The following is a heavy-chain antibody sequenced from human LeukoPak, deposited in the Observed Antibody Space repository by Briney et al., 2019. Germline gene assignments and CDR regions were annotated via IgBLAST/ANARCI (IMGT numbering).Heavy chain of an antibody. J-gene: IGHJ4*02. CDR3: AKNLDSNGYSPLDY. CDR2: ISGGGSNT. D-gene: IGHD3-22*01. Sequence: GGSLRLSCAASGFTFSSYAMTWVRQAPGKRLVWVSAISGGGSNTNYADSVKGRFTISRDNSKNTLYLQMNSLRPEDTAIYYCAKNLDSNGYSPLDYWGQGTLITVSS. CDR1: GFTFSSYA. V-gene: IGHV3-23*01.